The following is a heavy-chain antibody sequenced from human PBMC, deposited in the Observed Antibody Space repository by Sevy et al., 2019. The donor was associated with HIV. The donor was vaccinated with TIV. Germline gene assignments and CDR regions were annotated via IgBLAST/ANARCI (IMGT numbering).Heavy chain of an antibody. J-gene: IGHJ4*02. CDR2: LFFGCGKI. CDR1: GFACYDYS. Sequence: GGSLRLSCAASGFACYDYSMSWIRQAPGKGLEWVATLFFGCGKINYADSVKGRFTISRDNSMNSFYLQMDNLRVEDTALYYCAREGCTRPHDYWGQGTRVTVSS. CDR3: AREGCTRPHDY. V-gene: IGHV3-23*01. D-gene: IGHD2-8*01.